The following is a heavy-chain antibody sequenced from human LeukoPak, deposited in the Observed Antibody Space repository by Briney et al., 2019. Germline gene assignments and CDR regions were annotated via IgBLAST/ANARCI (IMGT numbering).Heavy chain of an antibody. CDR2: IYTSGST. V-gene: IGHV4-61*02. CDR1: GGFISSGSYY. J-gene: IGHJ3*02. CDR3: ARPRDGYNPDAFDI. D-gene: IGHD5-24*01. Sequence: SETLSLTCTVSGGFISSGSYYWSWIRQPAGKGLEWIGRIYTSGSTNYNPSLKSRVTISVDTSKNQFSLKLSSVTAADTAVYYCARPRDGYNPDAFDIWGQGTLVTVSS.